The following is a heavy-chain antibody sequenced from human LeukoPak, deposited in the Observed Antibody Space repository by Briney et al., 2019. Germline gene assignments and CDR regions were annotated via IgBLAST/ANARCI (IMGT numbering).Heavy chain of an antibody. CDR3: ASRITMVRRDTY. Sequence: GGSLRLSCAASGFTLSSYAMSWVRQAPGKGLEWVSAISGSGGSTYYADSVKGRFTISRDNSKNTLYLQMNSLRAEDTAVYYCASRITMVRRDTYWGQGTLVTVSS. CDR1: GFTLSSYA. V-gene: IGHV3-23*01. D-gene: IGHD3-10*01. CDR2: ISGSGGST. J-gene: IGHJ4*02.